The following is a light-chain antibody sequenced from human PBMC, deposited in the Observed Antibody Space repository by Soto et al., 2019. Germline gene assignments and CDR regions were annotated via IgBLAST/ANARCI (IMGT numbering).Light chain of an antibody. J-gene: IGLJ1*01. CDR1: SNDIGGYNY. CDR3: SSYAGSYRV. Sequence: QSALTQPPPASGSLGQSATISCTGTSNDIGGYNYVSWYQQHPGKAPKFIIYEVSKRPSGVPDRFSGSKSGNTASLTVSGLQAEDEGDYYCSSYAGSYRVFGTGTKLTVL. V-gene: IGLV2-8*01. CDR2: EVS.